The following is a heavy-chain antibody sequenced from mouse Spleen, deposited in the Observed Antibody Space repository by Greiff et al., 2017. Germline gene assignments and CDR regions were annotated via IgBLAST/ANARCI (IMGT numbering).Heavy chain of an antibody. CDR1: GYSITSGYY. V-gene: IGHV3-6*01. D-gene: IGHD2-10*02. CDR3: ARGYGNYLYYFDY. CDR2: ISYDGSN. J-gene: IGHJ2*01. Sequence: ESGPGLVKPSQSLSLTCSVTGYSITSGYYWNWIRQFPGNKLEWMGYISYDGSNNYNPSLKNRISITRDTSKNQFFLKLNSVTTEDTATYYCARGYGNYLYYFDYWGQGTTLTVSS.